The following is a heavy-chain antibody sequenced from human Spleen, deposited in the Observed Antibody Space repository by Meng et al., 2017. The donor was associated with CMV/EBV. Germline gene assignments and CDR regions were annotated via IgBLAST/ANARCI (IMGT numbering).Heavy chain of an antibody. CDR1: GFTFSSYE. D-gene: IGHD3/OR15-3a*01. J-gene: IGHJ6*02. CDR3: ARDHWTGSSSDV. V-gene: IGHV3-48*03. CDR2: ISSSGSTI. Sequence: GGSLRLSCAASGFTFSSYEINWVRQAPGKGLEWVSYISSSGSTIYYADSVKGRFTISRDNAKNSLYLQMNSLRAEDTAVYYCARDHWTGSSSDVWGQGTTVTVSS.